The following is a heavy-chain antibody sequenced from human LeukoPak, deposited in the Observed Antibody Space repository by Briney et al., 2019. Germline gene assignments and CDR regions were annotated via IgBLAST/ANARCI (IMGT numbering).Heavy chain of an antibody. CDR1: GYTFINYA. J-gene: IGHJ4*02. CDR2: INTNTGNP. D-gene: IGHD2-2*02. V-gene: IGHV7-4-1*02. CDR3: ARQCGGSTSCYNY. Sequence: ASVKVPCKASGYTFINYAMNWVRQAPGQGLEWMGWINTNTGNPTYAQDFTGRFVFSLDTSVSTAYLQISSLKAEDTAVYYCARQCGGSTSCYNYWGQGTLVTVSS.